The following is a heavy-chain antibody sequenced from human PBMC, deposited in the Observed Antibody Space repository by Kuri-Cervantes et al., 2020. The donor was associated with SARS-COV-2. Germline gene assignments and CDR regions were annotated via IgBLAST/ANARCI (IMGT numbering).Heavy chain of an antibody. CDR2: INHSGST. CDR3: ARDLGCSGGSCYEREFDWFDP. Sequence: SQTLSLTCAVYGGSFSGYYWSWIRQPPGKGLEWIGEINHSGSTNYNPSLKSRVTISVDTSKNQFSLKLSSVTAADTAVYYCARDLGCSGGSCYEREFDWFDPCGQGTLVTVSS. V-gene: IGHV4-34*01. D-gene: IGHD2-15*01. CDR1: GGSFSGYY. J-gene: IGHJ5*02.